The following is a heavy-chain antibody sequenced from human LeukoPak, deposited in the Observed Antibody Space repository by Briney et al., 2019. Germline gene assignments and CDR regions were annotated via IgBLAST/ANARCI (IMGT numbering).Heavy chain of an antibody. V-gene: IGHV3-21*01. CDR3: NVVPAAISWFDP. Sequence: GGSLRLSCAASGFTFSSYSMNWVRQAPGKGLEWVSSISSSSSYIYYTDSVKGRFTISRDNAKKSLYLQMNSLRAEDTAVYYCNVVPAAISWFDPWGQGTLVTVSS. CDR1: GFTFSSYS. CDR2: ISSSSSYI. D-gene: IGHD2-2*01. J-gene: IGHJ5*02.